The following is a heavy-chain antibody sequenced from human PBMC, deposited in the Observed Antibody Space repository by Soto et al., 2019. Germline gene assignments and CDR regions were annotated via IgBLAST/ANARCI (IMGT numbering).Heavy chain of an antibody. CDR2: ISSSSSTI. Sequence: PGGSLRLSCAASGFTFSTYSMNWVRQAPGKGLEWVSYISSSSSTIYYADSVKGRFTISRDNAKNSLFLQMNSLRDEDTAVYYCARDSAVGGSSGPATKFDYWGQGTLVTVSS. CDR3: ARDSAVGGSSGPATKFDY. J-gene: IGHJ4*02. V-gene: IGHV3-48*02. CDR1: GFTFSTYS. D-gene: IGHD6-6*01.